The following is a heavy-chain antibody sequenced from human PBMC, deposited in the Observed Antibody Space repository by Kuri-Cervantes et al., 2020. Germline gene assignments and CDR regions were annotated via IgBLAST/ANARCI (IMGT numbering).Heavy chain of an antibody. CDR3: ARPDGYNYYAFDI. V-gene: IGHV4-39*01. J-gene: IGHJ3*02. CDR2: IYYSGST. Sequence: SETLSLTCTVSGGSISSSSYYWGWIRQPPGKGLEWIGSIYYSGSTYYNPSLESRVTISVDTSKNQFSLKLSSVTAADTAVYYCARPDGYNYYAFDIWGQGTMVTVSS. CDR1: GGSISSSSYY. D-gene: IGHD5-24*01.